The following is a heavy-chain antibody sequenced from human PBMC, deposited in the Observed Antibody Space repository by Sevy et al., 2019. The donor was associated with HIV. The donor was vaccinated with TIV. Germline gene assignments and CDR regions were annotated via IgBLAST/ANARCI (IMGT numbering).Heavy chain of an antibody. Sequence: ASVKVSCKASGGTFSSYAISWVRQAPGQGLEWMGGIIPIFGTANYAQKFQGRVTITADESTSTAYMELSSLRSEDTAVYYSARGGGSYYVPYYYYGMDVWGQGTTVTVSS. CDR2: IIPIFGTA. CDR3: ARGGGSYYVPYYYYGMDV. CDR1: GGTFSSYA. J-gene: IGHJ6*02. V-gene: IGHV1-69*13. D-gene: IGHD1-26*01.